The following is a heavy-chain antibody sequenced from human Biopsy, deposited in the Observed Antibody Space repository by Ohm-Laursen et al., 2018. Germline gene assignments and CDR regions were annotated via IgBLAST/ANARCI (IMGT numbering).Heavy chain of an antibody. J-gene: IGHJ3*02. D-gene: IGHD1-26*01. Sequence: TLSLTCTVSGGSISSGGSYWSWIRQRPGKGLEWIGYIFNSANTYYNPSLKNLITISGDTSKNHFSLNLNSVTAADTAVYYCAGIVLGPTNDAFDIWGQGTMVTVSS. CDR2: IFNSANT. CDR1: GGSISSGGSY. V-gene: IGHV4-31*01. CDR3: AGIVLGPTNDAFDI.